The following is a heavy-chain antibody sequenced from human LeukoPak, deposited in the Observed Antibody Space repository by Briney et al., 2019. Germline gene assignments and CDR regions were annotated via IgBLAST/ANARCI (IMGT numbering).Heavy chain of an antibody. V-gene: IGHV3-30*18. Sequence: PGRPLRLSCAASGFTFSSYGMHWVRQAPGKGLEWVAVISYDGSNKYDADSVKGRFTISRDNSKNTLYLQMNKLRVEGTAVYYCAKSSLRGHSLWYFDLWGRGTPVTVSS. J-gene: IGHJ2*01. CDR2: ISYDGSNK. CDR3: AKSSLRGHSLWYFDL. D-gene: IGHD3-10*01. CDR1: GFTFSSYG.